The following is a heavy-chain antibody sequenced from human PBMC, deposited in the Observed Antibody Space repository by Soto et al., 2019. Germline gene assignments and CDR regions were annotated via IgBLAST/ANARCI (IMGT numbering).Heavy chain of an antibody. CDR1: GGSFIGYY. CDR2: INHSGST. Sequence: SETLSLTCAVYGGSFIGYYWSWIRQPPWKGLEWIGEINHSGSTNYNPSLKSRVTISVDTSKNQFSLKLSSVTAADTAVYYCARGVTMVRGVMMGIDYWGQGTLVTVSS. CDR3: ARGVTMVRGVMMGIDY. D-gene: IGHD3-10*01. V-gene: IGHV4-34*01. J-gene: IGHJ4*02.